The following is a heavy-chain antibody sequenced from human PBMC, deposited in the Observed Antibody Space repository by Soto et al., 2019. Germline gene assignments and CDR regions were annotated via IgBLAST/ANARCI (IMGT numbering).Heavy chain of an antibody. D-gene: IGHD3-3*01. J-gene: IGHJ4*02. CDR2: IYYSGST. CDR3: ARWISNHYDFNRRSFDY. CDR1: GGSISSGVYY. Sequence: SETLSLTCTVSGGSISSGVYYWSWIRQHPGKGLEWIGYIYYSGSTYYNPSLKSRVTISVDTSKNQFSLKLSSVTAADTAVYYCARWISNHYDFNRRSFDYWGQGTLVTVSS. V-gene: IGHV4-31*03.